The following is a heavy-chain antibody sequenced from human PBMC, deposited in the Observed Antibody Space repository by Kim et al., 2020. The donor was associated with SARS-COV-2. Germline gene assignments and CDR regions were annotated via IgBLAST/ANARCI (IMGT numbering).Heavy chain of an antibody. CDR3: ARDPTYYYDSSGYFDY. CDR1: GFTFSSYG. V-gene: IGHV3-33*01. D-gene: IGHD3-22*01. CDR2: IWYDGSNK. J-gene: IGHJ4*02. Sequence: GGSLRLSCAASGFTFSSYGMHWVRQAPGKGLEWVAVIWYDGSNKYYADSVKGRFTISRDNSKNTLYLQMNSLRAEDTAVYYCARDPTYYYDSSGYFDYWGQGTLVTVSS.